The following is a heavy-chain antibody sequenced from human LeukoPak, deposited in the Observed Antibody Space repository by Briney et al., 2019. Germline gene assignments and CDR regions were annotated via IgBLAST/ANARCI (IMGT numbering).Heavy chain of an antibody. CDR3: APRRYCSSTSCSRRGYYYYGMDV. Sequence: KPSETLSLTCAVYGGSFSGYYWSWIRQPPGKGREWVGEINHSGSTNYTPSLNSRVTISVDTSKNQFSLKLSSVTAADTAVYYCAPRRYCSSTSCSRRGYYYYGMDVWAKGPRSPSP. D-gene: IGHD2-2*01. CDR1: GGSFSGYY. J-gene: IGHJ6*02. V-gene: IGHV4-34*01. CDR2: INHSGST.